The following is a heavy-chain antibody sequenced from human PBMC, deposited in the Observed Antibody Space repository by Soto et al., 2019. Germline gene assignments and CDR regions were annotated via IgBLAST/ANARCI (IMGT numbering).Heavy chain of an antibody. CDR3: ARESEDLTSNFDY. J-gene: IGHJ4*02. Sequence: SCAASGFTFTRYSMNWVLQSPGKGLEWVSSISSTTNYIYYGDSMKGRFTISRDNAKNSLYLEMNSLRAEDTAVYYCARESEDLTSNFDYWGQGTLVTVSS. CDR1: GFTFTRYS. V-gene: IGHV3-21*06. CDR2: ISSTTNYI.